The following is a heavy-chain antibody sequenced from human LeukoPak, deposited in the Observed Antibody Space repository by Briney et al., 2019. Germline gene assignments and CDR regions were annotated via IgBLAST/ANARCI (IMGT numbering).Heavy chain of an antibody. CDR1: GGSFSGYY. D-gene: IGHD3-22*01. J-gene: IGHJ4*02. Sequence: PSETLSLTCTVSGGSFSGYYWSWIRQPPGKGLEWIGEINHSGSTNYNPSLKSRVTISVDTSKNQFSLKVSSVTAADTAVYYCARGRSAYDSSGYYYGNWGQGTLVTVSS. V-gene: IGHV4-34*01. CDR2: INHSGST. CDR3: ARGRSAYDSSGYYYGN.